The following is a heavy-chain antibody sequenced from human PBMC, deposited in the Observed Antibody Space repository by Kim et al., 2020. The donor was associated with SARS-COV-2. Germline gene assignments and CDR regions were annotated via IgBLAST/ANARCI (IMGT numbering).Heavy chain of an antibody. D-gene: IGHD3-3*01. CDR1: GGSISSYY. CDR2: IYYSGST. V-gene: IGHV4-59*08. CDR3: ARHPHLTYDFWSGYYSRYYYGMDV. J-gene: IGHJ6*02. Sequence: SETLSLTCTVSGGSISSYYWSWIRQPPGKGLEWIGYIYYSGSTNYNPSLKSRVTISVDTSKNQFSLKLSSVTAADTAVYYCARHPHLTYDFWSGYYSRYYYGMDVWGQGTTVPVS.